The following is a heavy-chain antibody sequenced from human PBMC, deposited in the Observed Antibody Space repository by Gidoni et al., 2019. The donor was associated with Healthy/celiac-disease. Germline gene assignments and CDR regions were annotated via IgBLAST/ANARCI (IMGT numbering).Heavy chain of an antibody. CDR3: ARGVQQLSYCDY. J-gene: IGHJ4*02. CDR2: INHRGST. D-gene: IGHD6-13*01. CDR1: GWSFSGYY. V-gene: IGHV4-34*01. Sequence: QVQLQQWGAGLLKPSETLSLTCAVYGWSFSGYYWSWIRQPPGKGLEWIGEINHRGSTNYNPSLKSRVSISVDTSKNQFSLKLSSVTAADTAVYYCARGVQQLSYCDYWGQGTLVTVSS.